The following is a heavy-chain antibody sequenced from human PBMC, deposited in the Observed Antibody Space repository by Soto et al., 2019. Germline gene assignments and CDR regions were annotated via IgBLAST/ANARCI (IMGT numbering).Heavy chain of an antibody. D-gene: IGHD3-3*01. CDR1: GYTFTSYG. Sequence: ASVKVSCKASGYTFTSYGISWVRQAPGQGLEWMGWISAYNGNTNYAQKLQGRVTMTTDTSTSTAYMELRSLRSEDTAVYYCARFGVLITIFGVVIRGSYGMDVWGQGTTVTVSS. CDR3: ARFGVLITIFGVVIRGSYGMDV. V-gene: IGHV1-18*01. CDR2: ISAYNGNT. J-gene: IGHJ6*02.